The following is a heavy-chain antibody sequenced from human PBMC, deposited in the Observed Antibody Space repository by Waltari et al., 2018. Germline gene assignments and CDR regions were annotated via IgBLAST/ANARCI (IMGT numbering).Heavy chain of an antibody. CDR1: GYTFTGYY. V-gene: IGHV1-2*02. CDR2: INPNSGGT. Sequence: QVQLVQSGAEVKKPGASVKVSCKASGYTFTGYYMHWVRQAPGQGIEWRGWINPNSGGTNYAQKLQGRVTMTRDTSISTAYMELSRLRSDDTAVYYCARGGLVVVAARYYFDYWGQGTLVTVSS. CDR3: ARGGLVVVAARYYFDY. D-gene: IGHD2-15*01. J-gene: IGHJ4*02.